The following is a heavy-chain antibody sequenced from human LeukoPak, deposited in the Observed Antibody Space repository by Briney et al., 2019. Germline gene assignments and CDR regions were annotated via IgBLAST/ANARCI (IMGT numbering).Heavy chain of an antibody. Sequence: GGSLTLSCAASGFTFSSYSMNWVRRAPGKGLEWVSSISSSSSYIYYADSVKGRFTISRDNAKNSLYLQMNSLRAEDTAVYYCARGGDYSNYLDYWGQGTLVTVSS. CDR3: ARGGDYSNYLDY. J-gene: IGHJ4*02. D-gene: IGHD4-11*01. V-gene: IGHV3-21*01. CDR2: ISSSSSYI. CDR1: GFTFSSYS.